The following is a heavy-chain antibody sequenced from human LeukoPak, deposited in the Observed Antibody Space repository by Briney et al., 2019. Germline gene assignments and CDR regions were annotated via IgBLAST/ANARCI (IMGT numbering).Heavy chain of an antibody. CDR3: ARGGSRHPSPEDY. CDR2: IKQDGSVK. D-gene: IGHD1-1*01. Sequence: GGSLRLSCAASGFTFSSFWMSWVRQAPGKGLAWVANIKQDGSVKYFVDSVKGRFTISRDNAKNSLYLQMSSLRAEDTAVYYCARGGSRHPSPEDYWGRGTLVTVSS. V-gene: IGHV3-7*03. J-gene: IGHJ4*02. CDR1: GFTFSSFW.